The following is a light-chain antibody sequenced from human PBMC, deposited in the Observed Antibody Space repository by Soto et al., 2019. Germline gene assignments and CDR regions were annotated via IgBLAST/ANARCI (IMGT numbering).Light chain of an antibody. CDR3: QQYGILPWT. Sequence: EMVLTKSPGTLSLSPGERATLSCRASQSVSSSYLAWYQQEPGQAPRLLIYGASSRATGIPDRFSGSGSGTDFTLTIIRLEPEDFAVYYCQQYGILPWTFGQGTKVDIK. V-gene: IGKV3-20*01. CDR1: QSVSSSY. J-gene: IGKJ1*01. CDR2: GAS.